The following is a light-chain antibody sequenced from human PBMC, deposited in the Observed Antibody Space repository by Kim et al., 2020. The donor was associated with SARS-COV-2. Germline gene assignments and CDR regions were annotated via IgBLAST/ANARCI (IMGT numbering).Light chain of an antibody. CDR2: DAS. CDR1: QSVSSY. J-gene: IGKJ4*01. CDR3: QQRGNWPLT. Sequence: EIVLTQSPPTLSLSPGERATLSCRASQSVSSYLAWYQQKPGQPPRLLIYDASTRATGIPARFSGGGSGTDFTLTISSLEPKDFAVYYCQQRGNWPLTFGGGTKVDIK. V-gene: IGKV3-11*01.